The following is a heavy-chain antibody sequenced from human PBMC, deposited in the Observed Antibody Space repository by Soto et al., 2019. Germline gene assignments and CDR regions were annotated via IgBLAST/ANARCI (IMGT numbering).Heavy chain of an antibody. CDR2: LIPILGIA. CDR3: ERGVPAAIPGGSDWFDP. CDR1: GGTFSSYT. J-gene: IGHJ5*02. D-gene: IGHD2-2*01. V-gene: IGHV1-69*02. Sequence: QVQLVQSGAEVKKPGSSVKVSCKASGGTFSSYTISWVRQAPGQGLEWMGRLIPILGIANYAQKFQGRVKITEDKSTGTAYMELISLRTEDTAVYSWERGVPAAIPGGSDWFDPWGQGTLVTVSS.